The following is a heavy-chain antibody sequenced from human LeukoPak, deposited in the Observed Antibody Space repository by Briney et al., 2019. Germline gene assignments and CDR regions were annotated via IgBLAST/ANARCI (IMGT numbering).Heavy chain of an antibody. CDR3: ARAPLGYCSGTSCFPNWFDP. V-gene: IGHV4-59*01. J-gene: IGHJ5*02. Sequence: SETLSLTCTVSGGSLSSYYWSWIRQPPGKGLEWIGYIYYSGSTNYNPSLKSRVTISVDTSKNQFSLKLSSVTAADTAVYYCARAPLGYCSGTSCFPNWFDPWGQGTLVTVSS. CDR2: IYYSGST. D-gene: IGHD2-2*01. CDR1: GGSLSSYY.